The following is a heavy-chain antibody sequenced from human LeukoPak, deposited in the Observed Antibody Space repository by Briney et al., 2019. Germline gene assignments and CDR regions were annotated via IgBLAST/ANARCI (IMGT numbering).Heavy chain of an antibody. J-gene: IGHJ1*01. CDR2: ISDSGTST. CDR3: AKYFASGSYYKLPH. V-gene: IGHV3-23*01. D-gene: IGHD3-10*01. CDR1: GFTFSNYA. Sequence: GGSLRLSCAASGFTFSNYAMTWVRQAPGKGLEWVSSISDSGTSTYYADSVKGRFTISRDNSKNTLFLQMNSLGAEDTAIYYCAKYFASGSYYKLPHWGQGTLVTVSS.